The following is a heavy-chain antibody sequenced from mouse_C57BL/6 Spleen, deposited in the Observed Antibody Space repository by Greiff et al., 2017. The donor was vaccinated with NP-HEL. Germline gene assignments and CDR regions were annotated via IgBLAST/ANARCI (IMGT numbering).Heavy chain of an antibody. V-gene: IGHV1-64*01. CDR1: GYTFTSYW. Sequence: QVQLKQSGAELVKPGASVKLSCKASGYTFTSYWMHWVKQRPGQGLEWIGMIHPNSGSTNYNEKFKSKATLTVDKSSSTAYMQLSSLTSEDSAVYYCARGHGYYPYYYAMDYWGQGTSVTVSS. J-gene: IGHJ4*01. D-gene: IGHD2-3*01. CDR2: IHPNSGST. CDR3: ARGHGYYPYYYAMDY.